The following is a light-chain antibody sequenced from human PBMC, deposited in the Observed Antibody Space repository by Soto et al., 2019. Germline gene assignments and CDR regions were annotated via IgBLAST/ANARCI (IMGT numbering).Light chain of an antibody. V-gene: IGKV1-9*01. Sequence: GDRVTITCRASQGISSSLARYQQKPGKAPKRLIYAASTLQSGIPSRFSGSGSGTEFTLTISSLQPEDFATYYCKQLKSYPITFGKGTRMEIK. CDR3: KQLKSYPIT. J-gene: IGKJ5*01. CDR2: AAS. CDR1: QGISSS.